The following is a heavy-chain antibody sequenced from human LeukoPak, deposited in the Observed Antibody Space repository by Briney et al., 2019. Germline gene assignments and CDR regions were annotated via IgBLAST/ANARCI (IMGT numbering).Heavy chain of an antibody. CDR1: GFTFSSYG. Sequence: GGSLRLSCAASGFTFSSYGMHWVRQAPGKGLEWVAVISYDGPNKYYADSVKGRFTISRDNSKNTLYLQMNSLRAEDTAVYYCARDPLYYGSGINWFDPWGQGTLVTVSS. D-gene: IGHD3-10*01. CDR2: ISYDGPNK. V-gene: IGHV3-30*03. CDR3: ARDPLYYGSGINWFDP. J-gene: IGHJ5*02.